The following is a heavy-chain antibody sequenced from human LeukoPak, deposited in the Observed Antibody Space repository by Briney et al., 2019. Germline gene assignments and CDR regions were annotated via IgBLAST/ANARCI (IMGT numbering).Heavy chain of an antibody. Sequence: PGGSLRLSCAASGFTFSNYDMHWVRQAPGKGLEWVSYISSSSSTIYYADSVKGRFTISRDNAKNSLYLQMNSLRAEDTAVYYCASPLHNWNRGKFYYWGQGTVVTVSS. J-gene: IGHJ4*02. D-gene: IGHD1/OR15-1a*01. CDR3: ASPLHNWNRGKFYY. CDR1: GFTFSNYD. CDR2: ISSSSSTI. V-gene: IGHV3-48*01.